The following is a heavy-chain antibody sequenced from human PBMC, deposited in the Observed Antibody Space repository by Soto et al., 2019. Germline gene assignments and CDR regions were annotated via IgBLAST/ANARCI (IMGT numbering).Heavy chain of an antibody. CDR1: GGSISSYY. CDR2: IYYSGST. J-gene: IGHJ6*02. Sequence: SETLSLTCTVSGGSISSYYWSWIRQPPGKGLEWIGYIYYSGSTNYNPSLKSRVTISVDTSKNQFSLKLSSVTAADTAVYYCARKSPVTIGYYYYGMDVWGQGTTVTVSS. V-gene: IGHV4-59*01. CDR3: ARKSPVTIGYYYYGMDV. D-gene: IGHD4-17*01.